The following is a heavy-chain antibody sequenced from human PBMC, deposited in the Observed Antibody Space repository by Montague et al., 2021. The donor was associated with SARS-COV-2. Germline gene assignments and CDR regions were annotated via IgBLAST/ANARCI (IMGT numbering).Heavy chain of an antibody. D-gene: IGHD6-19*01. CDR1: GFAFNNFA. CDR3: AKQPGAGAVVYWYFDL. J-gene: IGHJ2*01. Sequence: SLRLSCAASGFAFNNFAMTWVRQAPGKGLEWVSSISGSAAGTYYADSVKGRFTISRDNSKNTLYLQMNSLRAEDTAKYYCAKQPGAGAVVYWYFDLWGRGTVVSVSS. V-gene: IGHV3-23*01. CDR2: ISGSAAGT.